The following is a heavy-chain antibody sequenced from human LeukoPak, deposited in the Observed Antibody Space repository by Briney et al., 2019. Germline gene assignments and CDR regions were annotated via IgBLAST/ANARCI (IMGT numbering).Heavy chain of an antibody. J-gene: IGHJ2*01. CDR1: GGSITNYH. Sequence: SETLSLTCTVSGGSITNYHWPWIRQPPGKGLEWIGYMHYSGFTSYMPSLKSRVTISVDTSKNQLSLKLNSVTAADTAVYFCARDAGTGWYFDLWGRGTLVTVSS. CDR3: ARDAGTGWYFDL. CDR2: MHYSGFT. V-gene: IGHV4-59*01. D-gene: IGHD3/OR15-3a*01.